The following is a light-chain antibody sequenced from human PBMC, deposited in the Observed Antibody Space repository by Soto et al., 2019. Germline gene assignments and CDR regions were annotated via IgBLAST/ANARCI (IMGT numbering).Light chain of an antibody. J-gene: IGKJ1*01. CDR1: QSVSSN. CDR2: GAS. CDR3: HQYNNWPPWT. V-gene: IGKV3-15*01. Sequence: EIVITQSPATLSVSPGERATLPCRASQSVSSNLAWYQQKPGQAPRLLIYGASTRATGIPARFSGSGSGTEFTLTISSLQSEDYAVYYCHQYNNWPPWTFGQGTKV.